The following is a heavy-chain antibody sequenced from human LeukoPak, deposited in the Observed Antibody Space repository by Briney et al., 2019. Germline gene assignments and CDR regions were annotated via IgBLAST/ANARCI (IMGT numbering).Heavy chain of an antibody. CDR3: ARGGPGYCSSISCYPRWFDP. CDR1: GGSFSGYY. CDR2: INHSGST. J-gene: IGHJ5*02. V-gene: IGHV4-34*01. D-gene: IGHD2-2*03. Sequence: SETLSLTCAVYGGSFSGYYWSWIRQPPGKGLEWIGEINHSGSTNYNPSLKSRVTILVDTSKNQFSLKLSSVTAADTAVYYCARGGPGYCSSISCYPRWFDPWDQGTLVTVSS.